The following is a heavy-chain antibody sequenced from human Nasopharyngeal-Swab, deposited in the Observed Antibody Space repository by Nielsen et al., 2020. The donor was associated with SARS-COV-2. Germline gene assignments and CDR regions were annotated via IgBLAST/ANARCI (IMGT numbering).Heavy chain of an antibody. Sequence: GESLKISCAASGFTFSSYAMSWVRQAPGKGLEWVSAISGSGGSTYYADSVKGRFTISRDNSKNTLYLQMNSLRAEDMAVYYCAKVVWKDCSSTSCHLNWFDPWGQGTLVTVSS. J-gene: IGHJ5*02. D-gene: IGHD2-2*01. CDR2: ISGSGGST. V-gene: IGHV3-23*01. CDR3: AKVVWKDCSSTSCHLNWFDP. CDR1: GFTFSSYA.